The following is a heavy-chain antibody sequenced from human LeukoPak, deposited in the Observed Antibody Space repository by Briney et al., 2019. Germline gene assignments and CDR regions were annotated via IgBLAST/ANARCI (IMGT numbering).Heavy chain of an antibody. Sequence: SQTLSLTCTVSGGSISSGSYYWSWIRQPAGKGLEWIGRIYTSGSTNYNPSLKSRVTISVDTSKNQFSLKLSSVTAADTAVYYCARREHLYSWFTPGAQEPRVPVS. J-gene: IGHJ5*02. CDR3: ARREHLYSWFTP. CDR2: IYTSGST. D-gene: IGHD1/OR15-1a*01. CDR1: GGSISSGSYY. V-gene: IGHV4-61*02.